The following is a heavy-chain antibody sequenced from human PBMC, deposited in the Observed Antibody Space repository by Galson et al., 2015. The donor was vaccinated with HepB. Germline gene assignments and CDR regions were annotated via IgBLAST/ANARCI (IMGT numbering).Heavy chain of an antibody. CDR3: AREPPLWMVRGVKAAFDY. D-gene: IGHD3-10*01. J-gene: IGHJ4*02. CDR2: IYTSGST. V-gene: IGHV3-66*01. Sequence: SLRLPCAASGFTVSSNYMNWVRQAPGKGLKWVSVIYTSGSTYNAASVKGRFAISRDNSKNTLYLQMNSRRAEDTAVYYWAREPPLWMVRGVKAAFDYWGQGTVVTVSS. CDR1: GFTVSSNY.